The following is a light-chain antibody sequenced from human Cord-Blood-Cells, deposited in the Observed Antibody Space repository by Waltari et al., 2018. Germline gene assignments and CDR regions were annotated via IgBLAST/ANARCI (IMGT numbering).Light chain of an antibody. Sequence: QSVLTQPPSVSGAPGQRVTISCTGSSSNIGAGYDVHWSQQLPGTAPKLLIYGNSNRPSGVPDRFSGSKSGTSASLAITGLQAEDEADYYCQSYDSSLSGVFGTGTKVTVL. CDR2: GNS. CDR3: QSYDSSLSGV. CDR1: SSNIGAGYD. J-gene: IGLJ1*01. V-gene: IGLV1-40*01.